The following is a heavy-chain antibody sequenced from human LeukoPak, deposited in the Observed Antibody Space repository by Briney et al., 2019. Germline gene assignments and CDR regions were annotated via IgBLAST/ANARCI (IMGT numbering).Heavy chain of an antibody. CDR1: GFTFNPYA. D-gene: IGHD4-17*01. V-gene: IGHV3-30-3*01. CDR3: ARDKDAYGDYSAAFDI. J-gene: IGHJ3*02. CDR2: SSYDGSND. Sequence: GGSLRLSCAASGFTFNPYAIHWVRQAPGRGLEWLAISSYDGSNDHYADSVKGRFTISRDNAKNTLYLQMNSLRIEDTAVYYCARDKDAYGDYSAAFDIWGQATRVTVSP.